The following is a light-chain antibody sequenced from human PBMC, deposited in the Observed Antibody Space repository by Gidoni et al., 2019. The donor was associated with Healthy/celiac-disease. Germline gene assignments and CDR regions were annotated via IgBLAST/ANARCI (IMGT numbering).Light chain of an antibody. CDR2: GAS. V-gene: IGKV3-20*01. J-gene: IGKJ4*01. CDR1: QSVKSNS. Sequence: EIVLTQSPDTLSLSPGERATLSCRASQSVKSNSLAWYQHTPGQAPRRLISGASIRDTGIPDRFSGSGSGTDFTITISRLEPEDGAVYYGQQYTNSLTFXGXTKVEIK. CDR3: QQYTNSLT.